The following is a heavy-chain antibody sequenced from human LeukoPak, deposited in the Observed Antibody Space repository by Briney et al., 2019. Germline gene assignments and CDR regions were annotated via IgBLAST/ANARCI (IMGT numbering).Heavy chain of an antibody. D-gene: IGHD2-2*01. Sequence: GASVKVSCKASGYTFTDNYIQWVRQAPGQGLEWMGWINPISGGTNSAQKFQGRVTMTRDTSVSTAYMELSRLRSDDTAVYYCARDHCTSSGCYEYYYFGMDVWGQGTTVTGSS. V-gene: IGHV1-2*02. CDR2: INPISGGT. CDR1: GYTFTDNY. J-gene: IGHJ6*02. CDR3: ARDHCTSSGCYEYYYFGMDV.